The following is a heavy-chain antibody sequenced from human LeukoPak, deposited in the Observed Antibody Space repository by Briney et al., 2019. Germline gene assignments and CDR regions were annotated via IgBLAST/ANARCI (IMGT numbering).Heavy chain of an antibody. CDR2: INPSGGST. CDR1: GYTLTSYY. V-gene: IGHV1-46*01. J-gene: IGHJ4*02. D-gene: IGHD4-23*01. CDR3: ARARATVVRGQPRTSYYFDY. Sequence: ASVKVSCKASGYTLTSYYMHWVRQAPGQGLEWMGIINPSGGSTSYAQKFQGRVTMTRDTSTSTVYMELSSLRSEDTAVYYCARARATVVRGQPRTSYYFDYWGQGTLVTVSS.